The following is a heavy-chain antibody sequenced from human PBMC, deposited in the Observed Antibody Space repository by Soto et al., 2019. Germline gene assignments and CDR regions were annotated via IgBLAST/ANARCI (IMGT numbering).Heavy chain of an antibody. J-gene: IGHJ6*02. Sequence: GESLKICFKGSGYTFTNYWIGLVRRIPGKGPEWMGIIYPGDSDTKYNPSFQGQVTISADKSSTTTYLQWSSLKASDTAIYYCADSIFYYGMDVWGQGTAVTSP. CDR2: IYPGDSDT. CDR1: GYTFTNYW. CDR3: ADSIFYYGMDV. V-gene: IGHV5-51*01.